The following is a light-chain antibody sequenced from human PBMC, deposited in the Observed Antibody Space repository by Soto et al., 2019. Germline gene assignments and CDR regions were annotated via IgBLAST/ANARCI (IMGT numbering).Light chain of an antibody. V-gene: IGKV3-20*01. Sequence: EIVMTQSRATLSVSPGERATLSCRASQSVSNNYLAWYQQKPGQAPRLLIYGASSRATGIPDRFSGSGSGTDFTLTISRLEPEDFAVHYCQQYGSSPLTFGQGTRLEIK. CDR1: QSVSNNY. J-gene: IGKJ5*01. CDR2: GAS. CDR3: QQYGSSPLT.